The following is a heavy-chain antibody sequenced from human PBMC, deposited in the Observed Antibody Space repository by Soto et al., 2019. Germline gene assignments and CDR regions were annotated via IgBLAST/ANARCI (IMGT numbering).Heavy chain of an antibody. D-gene: IGHD3-10*01. V-gene: IGHV3-74*01. Sequence: PGGSLRLSCAASGFTFSSYWMHWVRQAPGKGLVWVSRIHAGGTTTTYADSVRGRFTISRDNAKNTLYLQMNSLRVEDTAVYYCARGGNQHYSSSGWFDPWGQGTLVTVSS. CDR3: ARGGNQHYSSSGWFDP. CDR2: IHAGGTTT. J-gene: IGHJ5*02. CDR1: GFTFSSYW.